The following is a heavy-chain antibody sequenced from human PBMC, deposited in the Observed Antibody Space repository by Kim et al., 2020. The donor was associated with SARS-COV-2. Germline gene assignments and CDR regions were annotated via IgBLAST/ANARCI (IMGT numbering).Heavy chain of an antibody. Sequence: SVKVSCKASGGTFSSYAISWVRQAPGQGLEWMGGIIPIFGTANYAQKFQGRVTITADESTSTAYMELSSLRSEDTAVYYCARDYGDYDVSYFDYWGQGTLVTVSS. CDR2: IIPIFGTA. D-gene: IGHD4-17*01. CDR3: ARDYGDYDVSYFDY. J-gene: IGHJ4*02. CDR1: GGTFSSYA. V-gene: IGHV1-69*13.